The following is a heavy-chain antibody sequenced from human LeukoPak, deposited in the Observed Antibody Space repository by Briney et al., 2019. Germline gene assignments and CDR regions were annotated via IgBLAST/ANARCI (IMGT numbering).Heavy chain of an antibody. J-gene: IGHJ4*02. CDR2: IIPMFGTA. CDR3: ARDRYYDFWSGSHYFDY. D-gene: IGHD3-3*01. V-gene: IGHV1-69*06. CDR1: GGTFSSYA. Sequence: SVKVSCKASGGTFSSYAISWVRQAPGQGLEWMGVIIPMFGTANYAQKFQGRVTITADKFTTTAYMELSSLRSVDTAMYYCARDRYYDFWSGSHYFDYWGQGTLVTVSS.